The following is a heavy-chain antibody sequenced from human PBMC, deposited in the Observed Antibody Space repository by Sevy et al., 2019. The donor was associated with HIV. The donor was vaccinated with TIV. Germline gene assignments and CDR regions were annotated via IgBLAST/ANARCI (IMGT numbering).Heavy chain of an antibody. V-gene: IGHV3-53*01. CDR1: GFSVSNSY. Sequence: GGSLRLSCAASGFSVSNSYMSWVRQAPGKGLQWVSVIYSGDSRYYTVSVKGRFTISRDNSKNTLYLQMNSLRAEDTAVYYCARLSVYYYDSSGYYTTGHAFDIWDQGTMVTVSS. D-gene: IGHD3-22*01. CDR3: ARLSVYYYDSSGYYTTGHAFDI. J-gene: IGHJ3*02. CDR2: IYSGDSR.